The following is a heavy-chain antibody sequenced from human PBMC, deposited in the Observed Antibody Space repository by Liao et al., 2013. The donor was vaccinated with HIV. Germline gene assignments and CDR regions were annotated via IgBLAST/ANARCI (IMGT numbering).Heavy chain of an antibody. D-gene: IGHD3-10*01. CDR3: ARDRSVTMVRGLMLNP. CDR2: IYNSGST. V-gene: IGHV4-4*07. J-gene: IGHJ5*02. Sequence: QVQLQESGPGLVKPSETLSLTCTVSGGSISTYYWSWIRQPAGKGLEWIGRIYNSGSTNYNPSLKSRLTMSIDTSKNQFSLKLTSVTAADTAVYYCARDRSVTMVRGLMLNPWGQGTLVTVSS. CDR1: GGSISTYY.